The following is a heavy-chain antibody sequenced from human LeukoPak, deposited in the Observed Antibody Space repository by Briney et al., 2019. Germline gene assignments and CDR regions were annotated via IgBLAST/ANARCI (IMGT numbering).Heavy chain of an antibody. CDR2: ISGSGNGFSI. V-gene: IGHV3-64D*06. CDR3: VKDFGRVRGTPDS. J-gene: IGHJ4*02. CDR1: GFVFSIYT. Sequence: GGSLRLSCSASGFVFSIYTMYWVRQAPGKGPEYVSTISGSGNGFSIYYADSVKGRFTISRDDSKSTLYLQMNGLRSEDTAVYYCVKDFGRVRGTPDSWGQGTLVTVSS. D-gene: IGHD3-16*01.